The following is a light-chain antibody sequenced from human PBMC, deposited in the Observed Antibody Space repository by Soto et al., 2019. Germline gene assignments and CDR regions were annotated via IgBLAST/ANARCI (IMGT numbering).Light chain of an antibody. CDR1: SSDVGDYKY. CDR2: DVS. V-gene: IGLV2-14*03. Sequence: QSALTQPASVSGSPGQSITISGTGTSSDVGDYKYVSWYQQHPGKAPKLMIYDVSNRPSGVSNRFSGSKSGNTASLTISGLQAEDEADYYCSSYTSSHTLFGGGTKFTVL. CDR3: SSYTSSHTL. J-gene: IGLJ2*01.